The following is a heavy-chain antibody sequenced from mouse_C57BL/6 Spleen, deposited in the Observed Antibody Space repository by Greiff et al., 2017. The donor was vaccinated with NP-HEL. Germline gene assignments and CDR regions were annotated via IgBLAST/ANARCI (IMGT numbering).Heavy chain of an antibody. J-gene: IGHJ1*03. D-gene: IGHD1-1*01. CDR2: INPSNGGT. CDR3: ASPYYYGSPRYFDV. V-gene: IGHV1-53*01. Sequence: VKLQESGTELVKPGASVKLSCKASGYTFTSYWMHWVKQRPGQGLEWIGNINPSNGGTNYNEKFKSKATLTVDKSSSTAYMQLSSLTSEDSAVYYCASPYYYGSPRYFDVWGTGTTVTVSS. CDR1: GYTFTSYW.